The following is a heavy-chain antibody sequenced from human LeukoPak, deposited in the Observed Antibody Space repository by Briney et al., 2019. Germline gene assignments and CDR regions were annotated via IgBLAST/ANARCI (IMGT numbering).Heavy chain of an antibody. V-gene: IGHV1-46*01. D-gene: IGHD2-21*02. J-gene: IGHJ4*02. CDR3: ARDRPCVVGGGDYQNFDY. CDR1: GYTFTSYY. Sequence: ASVKVSCKASGYTFTSYYMHWVRQAPGQGLEWMGIINPSGGSTSYAQKFQGRVTMTRDTSTSTVYMELSSLRSEDTAVYYCARDRPCVVGGGDYQNFDYWGQGTLVTVSS. CDR2: INPSGGST.